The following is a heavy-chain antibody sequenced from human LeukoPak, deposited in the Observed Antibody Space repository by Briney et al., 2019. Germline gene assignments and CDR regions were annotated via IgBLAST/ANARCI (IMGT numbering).Heavy chain of an antibody. CDR1: GVSIRSGSYY. CDR3: AREVSDYDILTGWIDY. Sequence: SETLSLTCAVSGVSIRSGSYYWSWIRQPAGKGLEWIGRIYTSGTTNYNPSLKSRVTISVGTSKSQFSLKLNSVTAADTAVYYCAREVSDYDILTGWIDYWGQGALVSVSS. V-gene: IGHV4-61*02. J-gene: IGHJ4*02. D-gene: IGHD3-9*01. CDR2: IYTSGTT.